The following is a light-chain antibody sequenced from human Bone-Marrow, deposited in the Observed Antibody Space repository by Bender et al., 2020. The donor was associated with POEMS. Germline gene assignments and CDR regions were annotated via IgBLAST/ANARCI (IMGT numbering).Light chain of an antibody. Sequence: QSALTQPASVSGSPGQSITISCTGTSSDVGGYNYVSWYQQHPDKAPKLLISEVTKRPSGVPDRFSGSKSGNTASLTISGLQAEDEADYYCSSYTSSSTRVFGTGTKVTVL. CDR2: EVT. J-gene: IGLJ1*01. CDR3: SSYTSSSTRV. CDR1: SSDVGGYNY. V-gene: IGLV2-14*01.